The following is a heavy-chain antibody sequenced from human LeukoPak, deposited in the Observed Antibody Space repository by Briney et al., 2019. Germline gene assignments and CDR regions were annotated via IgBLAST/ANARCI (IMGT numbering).Heavy chain of an antibody. CDR2: IYYSGST. V-gene: IGHV4-31*03. CDR3: ARGSFDYFDY. J-gene: IGHJ4*02. Sequence: SQTLSLTCTVSGGSISSGGYYWSWIRQHPGKGLEWIGYIYYSGSTYYNPSLKSRVTISVDTSKDQFSLKLSSVTAADTAVYYCARGSFDYFDYWGQGTLVTVSS. CDR1: GGSISSGGYY.